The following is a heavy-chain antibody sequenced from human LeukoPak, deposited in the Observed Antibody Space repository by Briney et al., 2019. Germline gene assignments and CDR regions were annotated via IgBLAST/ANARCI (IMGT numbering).Heavy chain of an antibody. D-gene: IGHD3-10*01. CDR3: AREGGDPAWFDI. J-gene: IGHJ3*02. Sequence: ASVKVSCKASGYTFTGYYMHWVRQAPGQGLEWMGRINPNSGGTDYAQKFQGRVTMTRDTSISTAYMELSRLRSDDTAVYYCAREGGDPAWFDIWGQGTMVTVSS. CDR1: GYTFTGYY. V-gene: IGHV1-2*06. CDR2: INPNSGGT.